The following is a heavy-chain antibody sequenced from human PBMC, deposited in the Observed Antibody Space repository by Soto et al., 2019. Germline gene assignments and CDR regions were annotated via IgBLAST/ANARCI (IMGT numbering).Heavy chain of an antibody. J-gene: IGHJ4*02. Sequence: GGSLRLSCAAPGFTFRTYAMNWVRQAPGKGLEWISAISGSGSFTHYADSVRGRFTISRDNSQNQLYLQMNNLRGDDTAMYYCAKIPTGSGSSKFDYWGQGIQVTV. D-gene: IGHD3-10*01. CDR3: AKIPTGSGSSKFDY. V-gene: IGHV3-23*01. CDR2: ISGSGSFT. CDR1: GFTFRTYA.